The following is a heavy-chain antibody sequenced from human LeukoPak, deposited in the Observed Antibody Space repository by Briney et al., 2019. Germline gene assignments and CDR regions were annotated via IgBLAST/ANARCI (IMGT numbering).Heavy chain of an antibody. CDR2: IYRGGST. Sequence: GGSLRLSCTASGFTFSSYDMHWVRQAPRKGLEWVSIIYRGGSTNYADSVKGRFTISRDTSKNTLYLQMNSLRAEDTAVYYCARLSANSSAYFFDYWGQGTLVTVSS. CDR3: ARLSANSSAYFFDY. J-gene: IGHJ4*02. V-gene: IGHV3-66*04. D-gene: IGHD3-22*01. CDR1: GFTFSSYD.